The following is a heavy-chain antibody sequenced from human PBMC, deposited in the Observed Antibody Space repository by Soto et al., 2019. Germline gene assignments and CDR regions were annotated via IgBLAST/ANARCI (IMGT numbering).Heavy chain of an antibody. Sequence: PGGSLRLSCAASGFTFSSYSMNWVRQAPWKGLEWVSSISSSSSYIYYADSVKGRFTISRDNAKNSLYLQMNSLRAEDTAVYYCARDDMGGYDILTGYYSYYYYYGMDVWGQGTTVTVSS. V-gene: IGHV3-21*01. D-gene: IGHD3-9*01. CDR3: ARDDMGGYDILTGYYSYYYYYGMDV. CDR2: ISSSSSYI. CDR1: GFTFSSYS. J-gene: IGHJ6*02.